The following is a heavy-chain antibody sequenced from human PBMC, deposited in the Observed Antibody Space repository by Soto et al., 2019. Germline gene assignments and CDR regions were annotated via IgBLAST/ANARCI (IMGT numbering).Heavy chain of an antibody. V-gene: IGHV3-30*18. D-gene: IGHD2-2*01. CDR2: ISYDGTNK. CDR3: AKERRIVVPAARYGMDV. Sequence: GGSLRLSCAASGFIFSSFAMHWVRQAPGKGLEWVAVISYDGTNKYYADSVKGRFTISRDNSKNTLYLQMNSLRAEDTAVYYCAKERRIVVPAARYGMDVWGQGTTVTVSS. CDR1: GFIFSSFA. J-gene: IGHJ6*02.